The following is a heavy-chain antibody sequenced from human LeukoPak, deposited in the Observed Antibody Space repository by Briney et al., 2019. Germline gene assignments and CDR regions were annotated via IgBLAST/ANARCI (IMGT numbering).Heavy chain of an antibody. CDR2: IKHDGSEK. J-gene: IGHJ4*02. Sequence: GGSLRLSCAASGFIFTNYFMSWVRQAPGKGLEWVASIKHDGSEKYYVDSVRGRSTISRDNTMNSLYLQMSSLRAEDTAVYYCATDRGWRTSGYYLYYFEYWGQGTLVTVSS. D-gene: IGHD3-3*01. CDR3: ATDRGWRTSGYYLYYFEY. CDR1: GFIFTNYF. V-gene: IGHV3-7*01.